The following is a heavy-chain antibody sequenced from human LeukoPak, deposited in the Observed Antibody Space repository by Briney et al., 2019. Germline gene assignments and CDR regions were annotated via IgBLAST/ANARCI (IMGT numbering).Heavy chain of an antibody. D-gene: IGHD3-10*01. V-gene: IGHV4-59*01. J-gene: IGHJ6*03. Sequence: SETLSLTCTVSGGSISSYYWSWIRQPPGKGLEWIGYIYYSGSTNYNPSLKSRVTISVDTSKNQFSLKLSSVTAADTAVYYCARDGGYYGSGSYYTGRYYYYMDVWGKGTTVTVSS. CDR1: GGSISSYY. CDR2: IYYSGST. CDR3: ARDGGYYGSGSYYTGRYYYYMDV.